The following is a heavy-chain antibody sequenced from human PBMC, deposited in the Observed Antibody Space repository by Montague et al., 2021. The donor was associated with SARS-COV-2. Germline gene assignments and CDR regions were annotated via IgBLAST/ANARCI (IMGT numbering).Heavy chain of an antibody. J-gene: IGHJ3*02. V-gene: IGHV4-34*01. Sequence: SETLSLTCAISGGSFSNYYWSWIRQPPGQGLEWIGEVNQSGTTISNPSVTSGVTISVGASTNQFYLRLNSVTAADAAVYFCARGRRPVVVPGAGPAGRAFDIWGQGTMVTVSS. CDR3: ARGRRPVVVPGAGPAGRAFDI. CDR2: VNQSGTT. CDR1: GGSFSNYY. D-gene: IGHD2-2*01.